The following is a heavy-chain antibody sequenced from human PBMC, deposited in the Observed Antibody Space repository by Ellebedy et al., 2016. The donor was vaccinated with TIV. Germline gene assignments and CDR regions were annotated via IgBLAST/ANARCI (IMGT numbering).Heavy chain of an antibody. J-gene: IGHJ6*02. CDR1: GGSISSYY. V-gene: IGHV4-59*01. CDR3: ARDRITNYFYGMDV. D-gene: IGHD3-16*01. CDR2: IYNSGST. Sequence: MPGGSLRLSCTVSGGSISSYYWSWIRQPPGKGLEWVGYIYNSGSTNYNPSLKSRVTISVNTSQNQISLMLSSVTAADTAVYDCARDRITNYFYGMDVWGHGTTVTVSS.